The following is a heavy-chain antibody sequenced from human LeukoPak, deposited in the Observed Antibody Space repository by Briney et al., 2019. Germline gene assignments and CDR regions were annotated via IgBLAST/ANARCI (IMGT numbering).Heavy chain of an antibody. J-gene: IGHJ5*02. Sequence: SVKVSCKASGGTFSSYAISWVRQAPGQGLEWMGRIIPIFGTVNYAQKFQGRVTITTDESTSTAYVELSSLRSEDTAVYYCARGAYSSGWPNWFDPWGQGTLVTVSS. CDR2: IIPIFGTV. V-gene: IGHV1-69*05. CDR1: GGTFSSYA. CDR3: ARGAYSSGWPNWFDP. D-gene: IGHD6-19*01.